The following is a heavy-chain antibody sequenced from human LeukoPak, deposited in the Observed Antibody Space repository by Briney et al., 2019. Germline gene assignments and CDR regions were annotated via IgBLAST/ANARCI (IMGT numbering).Heavy chain of an antibody. J-gene: IGHJ6*02. CDR1: GFTFSSYW. Sequence: PGGSLRLSCAASGFTFSSYWMHEVGQAPGKGLVWVSRINSDGSSTSYADSVKGRFTISRDNAKNTLYLQMNSLRAEDTAVYYCARAEELLLWFGELLSSHYYGMDVWGQGTTVTVSS. D-gene: IGHD3-10*01. CDR2: INSDGSST. V-gene: IGHV3-74*01. CDR3: ARAEELLLWFGELLSSHYYGMDV.